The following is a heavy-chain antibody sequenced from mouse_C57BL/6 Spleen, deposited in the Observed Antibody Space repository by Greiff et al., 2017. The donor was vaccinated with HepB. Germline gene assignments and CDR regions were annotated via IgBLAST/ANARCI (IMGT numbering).Heavy chain of an antibody. CDR3: ATTVVATGAFDY. CDR1: GYTFTSYW. CDR2: IYPSNSET. Sequence: VQLQQPGAELVRPGSSVKLSCKASGYTFTSYWMDWVTQRPGQGLEWIGNIYPSNSETHYNQKFKDKATLTVDKSSSTAYVQLSSLTSEDSAVYDCATTVVATGAFDYWGQGTTLTVSS. D-gene: IGHD1-1*01. J-gene: IGHJ2*01. V-gene: IGHV1-61*01.